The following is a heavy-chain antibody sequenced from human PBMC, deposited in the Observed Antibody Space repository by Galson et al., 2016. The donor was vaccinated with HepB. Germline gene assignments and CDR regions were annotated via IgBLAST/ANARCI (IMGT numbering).Heavy chain of an antibody. Sequence: SVKVSCKAFGYTFSNYYIHWVRQAPGQGLEWMGWVNAYNGETKYAQNIQDRVTLTTDTSTATAYMELLSLRSDDTATYYCARASMYASGCGGDYWGQGTLVRVSS. CDR1: GYTFSNYY. CDR2: VNAYNGET. D-gene: IGHD3-10*01. J-gene: IGHJ4*02. V-gene: IGHV1-18*04. CDR3: ARASMYASGCGGDY.